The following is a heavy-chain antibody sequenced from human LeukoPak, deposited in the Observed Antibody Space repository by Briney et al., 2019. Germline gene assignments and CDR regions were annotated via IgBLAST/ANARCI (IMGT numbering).Heavy chain of an antibody. CDR1: GGSTSSGTYC. D-gene: IGHD5-18*01. CDR2: IYISGST. Sequence: PSETLSLTCTVSGGSTSSGTYCWSWIRQPAGKGLEWIGRIYISGSTNYNPSLKNRVTISVDTSKNQFSLKLSSVTAADTAVYYCARYSNGTNWFDPWGQGTLVTVSS. V-gene: IGHV4-61*02. CDR3: ARYSNGTNWFDP. J-gene: IGHJ5*02.